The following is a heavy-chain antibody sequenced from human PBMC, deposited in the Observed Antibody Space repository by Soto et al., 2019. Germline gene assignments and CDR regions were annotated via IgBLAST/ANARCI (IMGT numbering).Heavy chain of an antibody. Sequence: SVKVSCKASGGTISSYAISWVRQAPGQGLEWMGGIIPIFGTANYAQKFQGRVTIIADESTSTAYMELSSLRSEDTAVYYCARAKVATINLERNFVTFDYWGQGTLVTVSS. J-gene: IGHJ4*02. V-gene: IGHV1-69*13. CDR3: ARAKVATINLERNFVTFDY. CDR2: IIPIFGTA. D-gene: IGHD5-12*01. CDR1: GGTISSYA.